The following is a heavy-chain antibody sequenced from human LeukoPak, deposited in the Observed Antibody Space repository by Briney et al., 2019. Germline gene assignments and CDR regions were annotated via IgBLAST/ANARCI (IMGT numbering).Heavy chain of an antibody. CDR3: ARDEYYYDHSAYHYFFDY. D-gene: IGHD3-22*01. Sequence: PGGSLRLSCAASGFTVSSSYMSWVRQAPGKGLEWVSLIYSGGSTYYVDSVRGRFTISRDNSKNTLYLQMDSLRAEDTAVYYCARDEYYYDHSAYHYFFDYWGQGTLVTVSS. V-gene: IGHV3-66*01. CDR1: GFTVSSSY. J-gene: IGHJ4*02. CDR2: IYSGGST.